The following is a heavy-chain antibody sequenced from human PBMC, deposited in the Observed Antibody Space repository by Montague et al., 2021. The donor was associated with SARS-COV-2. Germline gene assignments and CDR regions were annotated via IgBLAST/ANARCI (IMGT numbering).Heavy chain of an antibody. CDR3: ARDFPTGRYYFDF. V-gene: IGHV4-4*08. J-gene: IGHJ4*02. Sequence: SETLSLTCTVSGDSISSYYWSWIRQSPGKGLEWIGYIYTSGRTDYNPSLKSRLTISFNTSKNEFSLRLNSLTAADTAVYYCARDFPTGRYYFDFWGQGTLVIVSS. CDR1: GDSISSYY. D-gene: IGHD3-10*01. CDR2: IYTSGRT.